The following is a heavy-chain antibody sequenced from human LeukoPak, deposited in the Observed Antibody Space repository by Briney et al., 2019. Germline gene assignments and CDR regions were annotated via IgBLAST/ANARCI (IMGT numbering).Heavy chain of an antibody. J-gene: IGHJ5*02. D-gene: IGHD3-10*01. CDR2: IYYSGSA. CDR3: ARGFGDWGLSWFDP. Sequence: SETLSLTCTVSGGSISTYYWSWIRQPPGKGLEWIGYIYYSGSAKYNPSLKSRVTISVDTSKNQFSLKLTSVTASDTAVYYCARGFGDWGLSWFDPWGQGTLVTVSS. V-gene: IGHV4-59*01. CDR1: GGSISTYY.